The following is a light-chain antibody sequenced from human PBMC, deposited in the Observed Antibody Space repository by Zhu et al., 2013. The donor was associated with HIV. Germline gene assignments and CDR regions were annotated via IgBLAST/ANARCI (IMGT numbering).Light chain of an antibody. V-gene: IGKV2-30*02. CDR3: MQGTHQRT. J-gene: IGKJ1*01. Sequence: DVVMTQSPLSLPVTLGQPASISCRSSQSLVHSDGNTYLSWFQQRPGQSPRRLIYKVSNRDSGVPDRFSGSGSGTDFTLKISRVEAEDVGVYYCMQGTHQRTFGQGTKVEIK. CDR2: KVS. CDR1: QSLVHSDGNTY.